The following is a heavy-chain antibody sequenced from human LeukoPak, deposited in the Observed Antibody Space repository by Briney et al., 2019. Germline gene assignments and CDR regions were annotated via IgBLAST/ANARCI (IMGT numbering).Heavy chain of an antibody. V-gene: IGHV4-34*01. CDR1: GGSFSGYY. CDR3: ASAYSGYDAFDI. J-gene: IGHJ3*02. CDR2: INHSGST. D-gene: IGHD3-22*01. Sequence: SETLSLTCAVYGGSFSGYYWSWLRQPPGKGLDWIGEINHSGSTNYDPSLKSRVTIPVDTSKNQFSLKLSSVTAADTAVYYCASAYSGYDAFDIGGQGTMVTVPS.